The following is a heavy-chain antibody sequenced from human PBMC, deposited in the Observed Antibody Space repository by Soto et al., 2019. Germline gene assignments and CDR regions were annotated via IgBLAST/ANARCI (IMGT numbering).Heavy chain of an antibody. J-gene: IGHJ6*02. CDR2: IIPIFGTT. CDR3: ARGTRSGSYYYYGLDV. V-gene: IGHV1-69*06. D-gene: IGHD1-26*01. CDR1: GGTFSSYA. Sequence: SVKVSCKASGGTFSSYAISWVRQAPGQGLEWMGGIIPIFGTTNYARRFQGRVTITADKSTSTAYMELRSLRSEDTAVYYCARGTRSGSYYYYGLDVWGQGTRVTVSS.